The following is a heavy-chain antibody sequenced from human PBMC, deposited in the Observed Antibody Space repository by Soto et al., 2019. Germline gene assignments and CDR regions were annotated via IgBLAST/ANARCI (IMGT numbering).Heavy chain of an antibody. CDR3: ARARPPFNWFDR. J-gene: IGHJ5*02. CDR1: GYTFTDYY. CDR2: INLNSGDT. D-gene: IGHD6-6*01. V-gene: IGHV1-2*02. Sequence: QVHLVQSGAEVKKPGASVMVSCKASGYTFTDYYMEWVRQAPGQGLEWMGWINLNSGDTNFAQQFQGRVTMTRDTAITKAYMDLTRMRSDDTAVYYCARARPPFNWFDRWGQGTLDTVSS.